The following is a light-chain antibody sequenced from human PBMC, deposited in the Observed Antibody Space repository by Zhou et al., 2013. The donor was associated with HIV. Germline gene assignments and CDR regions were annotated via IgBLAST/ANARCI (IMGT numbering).Light chain of an antibody. V-gene: IGKV1-39*01. Sequence: DIQMTQSPSSLSASVGDRVTITCRASQYINNYLNWYQQKPGKAPKLLIYTTSTLQSGVPSRFGGSGSETDFTLTISSLQPEDFATYYCQQSYSIPLTFGGGTKVEIK. J-gene: IGKJ4*01. CDR1: QYINNY. CDR3: QQSYSIPLT. CDR2: TTS.